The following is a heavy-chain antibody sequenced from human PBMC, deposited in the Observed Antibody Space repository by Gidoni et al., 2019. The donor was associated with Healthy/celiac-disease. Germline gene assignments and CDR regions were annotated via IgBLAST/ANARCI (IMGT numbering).Heavy chain of an antibody. D-gene: IGHD1-26*01. CDR3: ARDVGIVGATYYFDD. Sequence: QVQLQESGPGLVKPSETLSLTCTVSGYSISSSYYWGCIRQPPGKGLEWIVRIYHSGSTYYNPSLKSRVNISVDTSKNKFSLKLSSVTAADTAVYYGARDVGIVGATYYFDDWGQGTLVTVSS. V-gene: IGHV4-38-2*02. CDR2: IYHSGST. CDR1: GYSISSSYY. J-gene: IGHJ4*02.